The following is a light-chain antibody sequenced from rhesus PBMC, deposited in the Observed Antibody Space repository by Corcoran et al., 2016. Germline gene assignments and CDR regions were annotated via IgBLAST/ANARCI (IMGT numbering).Light chain of an antibody. J-gene: IGKJ3*01. Sequence: EIVMTQSPATLSLSPGETATLSCRASQSVSSYVAWYQQKPEQAPRLLIYGASSRATGIPHRFSGSGSGTDFTLIISSLEPEDVGVYYCQQYNNWNTFGPGTKLDIK. V-gene: IGKV3S9*01. CDR3: QQYNNWNT. CDR2: GAS. CDR1: QSVSSY.